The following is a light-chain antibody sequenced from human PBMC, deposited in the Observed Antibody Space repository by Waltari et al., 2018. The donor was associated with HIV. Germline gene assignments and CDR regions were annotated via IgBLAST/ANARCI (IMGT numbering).Light chain of an antibody. CDR3: QQYNNWWT. CDR1: QSVRSN. J-gene: IGKJ1*01. V-gene: IGKV3-15*01. CDR2: DAS. Sequence: EIVMTQSPATLSVSPGERPTLPCRASQSVRSNLDWYQQKPGQAPRLLIYDASTRATGIPARFSGSGSGTEFSLTISSLQSEDFALYYCQQYNNWWTFGQGTKVEIK.